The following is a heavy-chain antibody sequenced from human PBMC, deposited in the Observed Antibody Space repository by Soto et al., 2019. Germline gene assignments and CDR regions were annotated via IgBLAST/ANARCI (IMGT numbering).Heavy chain of an antibody. J-gene: IGHJ6*03. CDR2: INSDGSVS. Sequence: EVKLVESGGGLVQPWGSLRLSCAASGFTFSNYWMYWVRQAPGQGLVWVSRINSDGSVSRYADSVKGRLTISRDNVKNTLYLQMNSLRVEDTAVYYCARGDCVGGSCYSLAGSCYYYMDVWGKGTTVTVFS. V-gene: IGHV3-74*01. CDR3: ARGDCVGGSCYSLAGSCYYYMDV. CDR1: GFTFSNYW. D-gene: IGHD2-15*01.